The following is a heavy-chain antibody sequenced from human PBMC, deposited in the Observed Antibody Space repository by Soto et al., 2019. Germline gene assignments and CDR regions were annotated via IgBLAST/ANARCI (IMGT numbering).Heavy chain of an antibody. Sequence: QITLKESGPTLVKPTQTLTLTCTFPGFSLCTSAVGVGWIRQPPGKALEWLPLVDWDDEKRHSPSLKSRLTITQDSSKKQVILTMTTRDPADTATYCCAPRPKLASITARPGWFDPWGQGTLVTDSS. CDR3: APRPKLASITARPGWFDP. CDR1: GFSLCTSAVG. J-gene: IGHJ5*02. V-gene: IGHV2-5*02. CDR2: VDWDDEK. D-gene: IGHD6-6*01.